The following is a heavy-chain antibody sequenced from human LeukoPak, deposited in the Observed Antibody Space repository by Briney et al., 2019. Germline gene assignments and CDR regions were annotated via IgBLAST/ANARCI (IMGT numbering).Heavy chain of an antibody. V-gene: IGHV4-59*08. D-gene: IGHD3-3*01. CDR2: IYYSVST. CDR3: ARHAQSISSPLDY. J-gene: IGHJ4*02. CDR1: GGAISSYY. Sequence: PSETLSLTCTVSGGAISSYYWSWIRQPPGEGLEWIAYIYYSVSTNYNPSLKSLVTISVDTSKNQCSLTMNSVTPADTAVYYRARHAQSISSPLDYWGQGTPVTASS.